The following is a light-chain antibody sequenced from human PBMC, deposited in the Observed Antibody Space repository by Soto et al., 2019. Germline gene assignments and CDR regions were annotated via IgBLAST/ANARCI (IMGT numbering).Light chain of an antibody. J-gene: IGLJ7*01. CDR2: EVS. V-gene: IGLV2-23*02. CDR3: CSYGGSRAV. Sequence: QSALTQPASVSGSPGQSITISCTGTSSDVGSHNLVSWYQQHPGQAPKLMIYEVSKRPLGVSARFSASKSGNTASLTISGLQAEDEADYYCCSYGGSRAVFGGGTQPDRP. CDR1: SSDVGSHNL.